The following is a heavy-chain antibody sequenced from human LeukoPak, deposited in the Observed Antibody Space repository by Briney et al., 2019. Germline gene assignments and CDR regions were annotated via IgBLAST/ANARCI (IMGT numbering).Heavy chain of an antibody. V-gene: IGHV3-7*01. CDR1: GFSFSDYA. Sequence: GGSLRLSCAASGFSFSDYAMTWVRQPPGKGLEWVANIKQDGSEKYYVDSVKGRFTISRDDAKNSLYLQMSSLRAEDTAVYYCARAPRRCSGGSCYSSTFDYWGQGTLVTVSS. J-gene: IGHJ4*02. CDR2: IKQDGSEK. CDR3: ARAPRRCSGGSCYSSTFDY. D-gene: IGHD2-15*01.